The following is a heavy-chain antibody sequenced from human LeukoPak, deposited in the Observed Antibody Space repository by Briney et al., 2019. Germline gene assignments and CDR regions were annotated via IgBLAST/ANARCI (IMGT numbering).Heavy chain of an antibody. CDR3: VRDQGDRTGSL. J-gene: IGHJ4*02. Sequence: PGGSLRLSCVASGFNLGDFWVNWLRQAPGKGLEGVANMNQDGRQTYYLDSVKGRFTISRDNARNSVYLQMDSLRDEDTSLYYCVRDQGDRTGSLWGQGTLVTVST. CDR2: MNQDGRQT. D-gene: IGHD2-15*01. CDR1: GFNLGDFW. V-gene: IGHV3-7*01.